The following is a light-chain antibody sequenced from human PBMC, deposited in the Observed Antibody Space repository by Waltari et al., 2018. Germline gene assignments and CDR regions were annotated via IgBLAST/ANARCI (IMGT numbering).Light chain of an antibody. CDR1: SSDVGSYNL. J-gene: IGLJ2*01. V-gene: IGLV2-23*02. Sequence: QSALPQPASVSGSPGQSITISCTGTSSDVGSYNLVSWYQQHPGKAPQLMIYEVVKRPSVVSNRFSGSTSANAASLTISGLQAEDEGDYYCCSYARSGTVLFGGGTKLTVL. CDR2: EVV. CDR3: CSYARSGTVL.